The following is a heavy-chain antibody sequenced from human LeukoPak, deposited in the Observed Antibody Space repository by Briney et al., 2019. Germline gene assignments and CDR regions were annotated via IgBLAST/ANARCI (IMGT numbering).Heavy chain of an antibody. CDR1: GYNFSDCG. CDR2: VYPGDSDT. V-gene: IGHV5-51*01. CDR3: ARRSYCYSTSCYGYWFDS. Sequence: GESLKISCKDFGYNFSDCGIAWVRQMAGKDLELMGIVYPGDSDTRYSPSFQGQVTFSADKSISTAYLQWSSLKASDTAMYYCARRSYCYSTSCYGYWFDSWGQGTLVTVSS. J-gene: IGHJ5*01. D-gene: IGHD2-2*01.